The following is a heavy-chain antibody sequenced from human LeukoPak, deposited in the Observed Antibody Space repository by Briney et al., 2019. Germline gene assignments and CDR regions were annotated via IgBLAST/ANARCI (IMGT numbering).Heavy chain of an antibody. CDR3: ARQTRRVLLWFGEYNWFDP. CDR2: INHSGST. J-gene: IGHJ5*02. CDR1: GFTFRSFY. V-gene: IGHV4-34*01. Sequence: PGGSLRLSCAASGFTFRSFYMSWVRQPPGKGLEWIGEINHSGSTNYNPSLKSRVTISVDTSKNQFSLKLSSVTAADTAVYYCARQTRRVLLWFGEYNWFDPWGQGTLVTVSS. D-gene: IGHD3-10*01.